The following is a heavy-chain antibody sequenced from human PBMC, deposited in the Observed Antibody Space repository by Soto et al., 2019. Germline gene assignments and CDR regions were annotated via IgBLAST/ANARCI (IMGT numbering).Heavy chain of an antibody. CDR2: IYTSGST. V-gene: IGHV4-4*07. Sequence: QVQLQESGPGLVKPSETLSLPCTVSGGSISSYYWSWIRQPAGKGLEWIGRIYTSGSTNYNPSLKSRVTMSVDTSKNQFSLKLSSVTAADTAVYYCARDSGSGWYGESNFDYWGQGTLVTVSS. CDR3: ARDSGSGWYGESNFDY. CDR1: GGSISSYY. D-gene: IGHD6-19*01. J-gene: IGHJ4*02.